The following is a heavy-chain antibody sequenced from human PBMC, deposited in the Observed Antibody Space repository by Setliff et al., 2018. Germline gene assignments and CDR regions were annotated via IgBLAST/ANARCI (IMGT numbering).Heavy chain of an antibody. J-gene: IGHJ3*01. V-gene: IGHV3-73*01. D-gene: IGHD3-3*01. CDR3: VRHMTYYDFWRGYYSTSDAFHV. Sequence: PGGSLRLSCAASGFTFSDSTMHWVRQASGKGLEWVGRIRTKANSYATAYATSVRDRFTISRHDSESTTYLQMNGLKTEDTAVYYCVRHMTYYDFWRGYYSTSDAFHVWGQGTMVTVSS. CDR1: GFTFSDST. CDR2: IRTKANSYAT.